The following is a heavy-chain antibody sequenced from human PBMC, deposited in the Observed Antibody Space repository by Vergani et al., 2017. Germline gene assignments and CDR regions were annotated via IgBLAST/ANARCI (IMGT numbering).Heavy chain of an antibody. CDR1: GFTFSSYA. Sequence: EVQLLESGGGLVQPGGSLRLSCAASGFTFSSYAMSWVRQAPGKGLEWVSAISGSGGSTYYADSVKGRFTISRDNSKNTLYLQMNSLRAEDTAVYYCAKATPHHQYYYYYYGMDVWGQGTTVTVSS. CDR3: AKATPHHQYYYYYYGMDV. J-gene: IGHJ6*02. D-gene: IGHD1-14*01. V-gene: IGHV3-23*01. CDR2: ISGSGGST.